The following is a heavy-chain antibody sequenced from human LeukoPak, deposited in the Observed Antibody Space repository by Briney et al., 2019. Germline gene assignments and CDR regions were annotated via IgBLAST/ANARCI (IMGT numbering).Heavy chain of an antibody. J-gene: IGHJ3*02. CDR3: ATGTSLRSFDAFDI. V-gene: IGHV1-2*04. Sequence: ASVKVSCKASGYTFTGYYMHWVRQAPGQGLEWMGWINPNSGGTNYAQKFQGWVTMTEDTSTDTAYMELSSLRSEDTAVYYCATGTSLRSFDAFDIWGQGTMVTVSS. D-gene: IGHD3-3*01. CDR2: INPNSGGT. CDR1: GYTFTGYY.